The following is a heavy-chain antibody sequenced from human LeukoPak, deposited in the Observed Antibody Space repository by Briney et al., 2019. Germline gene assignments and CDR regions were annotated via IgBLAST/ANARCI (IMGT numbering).Heavy chain of an antibody. J-gene: IGHJ4*02. CDR1: GFTVSSNH. CDR3: ARDPGDYYFDY. Sequence: GGSLRLSCAASGFTVSSNHMSWVRQAPGKGLEWVSVIYSGGSTYYADSVKGRFTISRDNSKNTLYLQMNSLRAEDTAVYYCARDPGDYYFDYWGQGTLVTVSS. V-gene: IGHV3-66*01. D-gene: IGHD4-17*01. CDR2: IYSGGST.